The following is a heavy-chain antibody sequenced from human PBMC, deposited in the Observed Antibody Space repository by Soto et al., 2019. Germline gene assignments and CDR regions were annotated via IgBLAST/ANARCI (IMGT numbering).Heavy chain of an antibody. V-gene: IGHV4-34*01. Sequence: SETLSLTCAVYGGSFSGYYWSWIRQPPGKGLEWIGEINHSGSTNYNPSLKSRVTISVDTSKNQFSLKLSSATAADTAVYYCARLQRAYCSGGSCYSHKVHYYYGMDVWGQGTTVTVSS. CDR2: INHSGST. CDR3: ARLQRAYCSGGSCYSHKVHYYYGMDV. D-gene: IGHD2-15*01. J-gene: IGHJ6*02. CDR1: GGSFSGYY.